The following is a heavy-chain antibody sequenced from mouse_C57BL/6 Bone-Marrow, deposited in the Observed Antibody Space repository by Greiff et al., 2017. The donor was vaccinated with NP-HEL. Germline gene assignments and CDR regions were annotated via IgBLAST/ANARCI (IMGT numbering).Heavy chain of an antibody. CDR1: GYTFTSYW. V-gene: IGHV1-72*01. CDR2: IDPNSGGT. CDR3: ARYYYGSRGWYFDV. D-gene: IGHD1-1*01. J-gene: IGHJ1*03. Sequence: QVQLQQPGADLVKPGASVKLSCKASGYTFTSYWMPWLRQRPGRGLEWIGRIDPNSGGTKFNEKFKTKATLTVDKPSSTAYMQISSLTSEGSAVYYCARYYYGSRGWYFDVWGTGTTVTVSS.